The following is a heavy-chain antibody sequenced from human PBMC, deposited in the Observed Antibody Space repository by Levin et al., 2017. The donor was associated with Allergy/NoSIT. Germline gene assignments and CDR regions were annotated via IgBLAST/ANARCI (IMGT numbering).Heavy chain of an antibody. CDR2: FFYSGST. Sequence: SQTLSLPCTVSGASISSSYWGWIRQPPGKGLEWIGSFFYSGSTNYNPSLRSRVTISVDMSKSQFSLKINSVTAADTAVYYCATDKGGGFDPWGQGTLVTVSS. CDR3: ATDKGGGFDP. V-gene: IGHV4-59*01. D-gene: IGHD3-16*01. J-gene: IGHJ5*02. CDR1: GASISSSY.